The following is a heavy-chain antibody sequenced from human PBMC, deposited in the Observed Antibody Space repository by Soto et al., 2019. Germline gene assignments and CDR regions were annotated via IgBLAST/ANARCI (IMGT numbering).Heavy chain of an antibody. V-gene: IGHV4-59*08. Sequence: LSLTCTVSGGSISNYYWSWIRQPPGKGLQWIGYIYYSGSTNYNPSLKSRVTISVDTSKNQFSLKLSSVTAADTAVYYCASGGYCSGGSCYPRLFDYWGQGTLVTVSS. CDR1: GGSISNYY. CDR2: IYYSGST. CDR3: ASGGYCSGGSCYPRLFDY. D-gene: IGHD2-15*01. J-gene: IGHJ4*02.